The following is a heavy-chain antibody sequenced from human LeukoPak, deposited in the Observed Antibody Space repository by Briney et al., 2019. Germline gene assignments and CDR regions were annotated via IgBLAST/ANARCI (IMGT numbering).Heavy chain of an antibody. CDR2: IYYSGST. Sequence: SETLSLTCTVSGGSINSNNYFWGWIRQPPGKGLEWIGSIYYSGSTYYNPSLKSRVIISVDTSKNQFSLRLSSVTAADTAMYYCQSRFLEWLLDYWGQGTLVSVSS. CDR1: GGSINSNNYF. D-gene: IGHD3-3*01. V-gene: IGHV4-39*01. CDR3: QSRFLEWLLDY. J-gene: IGHJ4*02.